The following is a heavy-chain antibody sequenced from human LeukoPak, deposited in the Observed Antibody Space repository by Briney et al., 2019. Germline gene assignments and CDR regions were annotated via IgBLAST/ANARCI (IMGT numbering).Heavy chain of an antibody. V-gene: IGHV3-23*01. CDR2: MCGSAGCT. D-gene: IGHD2-2*01. CDR1: GFTFNIYA. CDR3: ARDATYCSGTSCYYYYYYMDV. Sequence: PGXXLRLSCAASGFTFNIYAMSWVRLAPGKGLEWVASMCGSAGCTFYADSMKGRFTISRDNSKNKLYLLMNSLRAEDTAVYYCARDATYCSGTSCYYYYYYMDVWGKGTTVTVSS. J-gene: IGHJ6*03.